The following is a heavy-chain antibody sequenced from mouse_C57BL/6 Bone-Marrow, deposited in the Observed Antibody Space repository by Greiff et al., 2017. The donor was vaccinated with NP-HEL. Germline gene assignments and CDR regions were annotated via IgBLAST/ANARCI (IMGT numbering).Heavy chain of an antibody. Sequence: QVQLQQPGAELVMPGASVKLSCKASGYTFTSFWMHWVKQRPGQGLEWIGEIDSSDSYTNYNQKFKGKSTLTVDKSSSTAYMQLSSLTSEDSAVYYCARLSSGSWYFDVWGTGTTVTVSS. V-gene: IGHV1-69*01. J-gene: IGHJ1*03. CDR1: GYTFTSFW. CDR2: IDSSDSYT. D-gene: IGHD3-2*02. CDR3: ARLSSGSWYFDV.